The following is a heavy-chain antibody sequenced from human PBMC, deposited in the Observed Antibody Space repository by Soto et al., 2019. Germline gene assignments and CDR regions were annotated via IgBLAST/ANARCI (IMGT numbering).Heavy chain of an antibody. CDR2: IKQDGSEK. V-gene: IGHV3-7*04. CDR3: ARGWGLDP. Sequence: GGSLRLSCAASGFTFNSYWMTWVRQAPGKGLEWVANIKQDGSEKYYVDSVKGRFTISRDNAKNSLYLQMNSLRAEDTAVYYCARGWGLDPWGQRTLVTVSS. CDR1: GFTFNSYW. D-gene: IGHD1-26*01. J-gene: IGHJ5*02.